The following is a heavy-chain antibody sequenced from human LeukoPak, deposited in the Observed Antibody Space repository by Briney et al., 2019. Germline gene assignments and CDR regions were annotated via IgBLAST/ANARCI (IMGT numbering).Heavy chain of an antibody. V-gene: IGHV3-74*01. Sequence: PGGSLRLSCAASGFTFSSYWMHWVRRAPGKGLVWVSRINSDGSGTNYADSVKGRFTISRDNAKNTLYLQVKSLRAEDTAVYYCARGPSGWGSLDSWGQGTLVTVSS. CDR1: GFTFSSYW. CDR2: INSDGSGT. D-gene: IGHD7-27*01. CDR3: ARGPSGWGSLDS. J-gene: IGHJ4*02.